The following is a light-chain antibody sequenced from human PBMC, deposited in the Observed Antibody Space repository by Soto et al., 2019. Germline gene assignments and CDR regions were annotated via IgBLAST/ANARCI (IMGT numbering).Light chain of an antibody. CDR1: QNITIW. V-gene: IGKV1-5*03. Sequence: DIQMTQSPSTLSASVGDRVTITCRASQNITIWLAWYQQKPGKAPNLLISKASSLQTGVPSRLSGSGSGTEFTLTISSLQPDDLATYYGQQYHSLYTFGQGTKVDIK. CDR3: QQYHSLYT. CDR2: KAS. J-gene: IGKJ2*01.